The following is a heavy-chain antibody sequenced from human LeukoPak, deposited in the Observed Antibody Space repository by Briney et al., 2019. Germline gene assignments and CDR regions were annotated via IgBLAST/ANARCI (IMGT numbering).Heavy chain of an antibody. D-gene: IGHD5-18*01. CDR3: ARTSLGYSPDY. CDR1: GYTFTSYG. CDR2: ISAYNGNT. Sequence: GASVKVSCKASGYTFTSYGISWVRQTPGQGLEWMGWISAYNGNTNYAQKLQGRVTMTRDTSTSTVYMELSSLRSEDTAVYYCARTSLGYSPDYWGQGTLVTVSS. J-gene: IGHJ4*02. V-gene: IGHV1-18*01.